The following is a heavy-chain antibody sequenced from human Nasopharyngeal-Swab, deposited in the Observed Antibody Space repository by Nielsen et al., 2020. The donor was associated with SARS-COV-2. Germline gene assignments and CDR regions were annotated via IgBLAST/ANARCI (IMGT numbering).Heavy chain of an antibody. CDR2: ISYSGSS. D-gene: IGHD2-2*01. CDR3: ARVGYQLLPYYYYYMDV. V-gene: IGHV4-59*01. CDR1: GDSISGSY. J-gene: IGHJ6*03. Sequence: SETLSLTCTVSGDSISGSYWSWSRQPPGKGLEWIGYISYSGSSHYNPSLKSRVTMSIDMSQNQFSLKLRSVTAADTAVYYCARVGYQLLPYYYYYMDVWANGTTVTVSS.